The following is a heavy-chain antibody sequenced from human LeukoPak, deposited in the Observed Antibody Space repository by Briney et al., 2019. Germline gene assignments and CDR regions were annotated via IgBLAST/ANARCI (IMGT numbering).Heavy chain of an antibody. CDR1: GGSINNYY. V-gene: IGHV4-4*07. Sequence: SETLSLTCTVSGGSINNYYWSWIRQPGGKGLEWIGRIYTSGSTNYNPSLKSRVTMSVDTSKNQFSLKLSSVTAADTAVYYCARALEDFWSGSHSYYYMDVWGKGTTVTVSS. CDR2: IYTSGST. J-gene: IGHJ6*03. D-gene: IGHD3-3*01. CDR3: ARALEDFWSGSHSYYYMDV.